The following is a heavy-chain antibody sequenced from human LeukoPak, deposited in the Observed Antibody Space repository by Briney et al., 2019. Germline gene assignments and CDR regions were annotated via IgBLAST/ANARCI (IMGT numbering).Heavy chain of an antibody. D-gene: IGHD2-2*01. Sequence: SVKVSCKASGGTFSSYAISWVRQAPGQGLEWMGGIIPILGTANYAQKFQGRVTITADKSTSTAYMELSSLRSEDTAVYYCARGLTDIVVVPAATYFDYWGQGTLVTVSS. J-gene: IGHJ4*02. CDR3: ARGLTDIVVVPAATYFDY. V-gene: IGHV1-69*10. CDR2: IIPILGTA. CDR1: GGTFSSYA.